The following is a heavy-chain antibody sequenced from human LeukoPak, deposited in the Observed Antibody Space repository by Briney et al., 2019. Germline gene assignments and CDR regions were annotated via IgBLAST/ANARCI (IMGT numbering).Heavy chain of an antibody. J-gene: IGHJ4*02. D-gene: IGHD2-2*01. CDR2: IYYSGST. V-gene: IGHV4-39*01. CDR3: ARHLGPLPAGG. CDR1: GGSISSSSYY. Sequence: SETLSLTCTLSGGSISSSSYYWGWIRQPPGKGLEWIGSIYYSGSTYYNPSLKSRVTISVDTSKNQFSLKLSSVTAADTAVYYCARHLGPLPAGGWGQGTLVTVSS.